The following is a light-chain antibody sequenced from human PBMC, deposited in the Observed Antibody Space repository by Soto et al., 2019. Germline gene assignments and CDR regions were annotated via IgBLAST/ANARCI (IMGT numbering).Light chain of an antibody. V-gene: IGKV2-28*01. Sequence: DFVMTQSPLSLPVTPGEPASISCRSSQSLLHSNGYNYLDWYLQKPGQSPQLLIYLGSNRASGVPDRFSGSGSGTDFTLKISRVEAEDVGVYYCMQALQTPLTFGGGTKVDIK. CDR2: LGS. CDR1: QSLLHSNGYNY. CDR3: MQALQTPLT. J-gene: IGKJ4*01.